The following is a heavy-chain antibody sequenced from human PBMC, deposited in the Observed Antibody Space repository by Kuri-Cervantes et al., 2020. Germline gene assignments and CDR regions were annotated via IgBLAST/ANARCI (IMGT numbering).Heavy chain of an antibody. CDR2: IRSDGRNK. CDR3: VRGRNWFDP. Sequence: GGSLRLSCAASGFTFSNHGMHWVRQAPGKGLEWVAFIRSDGRNKYYADSVKGRFTVSRDNSKSTLSLQMNSLRDEDTAVYYCVRGRNWFDPWGQGTLVTVSS. V-gene: IGHV3-30*02. CDR1: GFTFSNHG. D-gene: IGHD3-16*01. J-gene: IGHJ5*02.